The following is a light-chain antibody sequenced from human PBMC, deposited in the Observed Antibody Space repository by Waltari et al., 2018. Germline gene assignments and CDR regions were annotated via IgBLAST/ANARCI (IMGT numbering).Light chain of an antibody. Sequence: IQMSQSPSSLSASVGDRVTITCRASQGISSYLNWYQQKPGKAPKLLIYYANSLESGAPSRFSCSGSGTEFTLTISSLHPEDFATYYFQQGNSYPLTFGGVTKVEIK. CDR1: QGISSY. J-gene: IGKJ4*01. CDR2: YAN. V-gene: IGKV1-13*02. CDR3: QQGNSYPLT.